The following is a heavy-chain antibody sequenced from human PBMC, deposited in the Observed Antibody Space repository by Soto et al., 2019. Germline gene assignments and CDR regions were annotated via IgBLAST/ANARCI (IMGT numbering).Heavy chain of an antibody. V-gene: IGHV2-5*02. D-gene: IGHD2-15*01. CDR1: GFSLSSTGVG. CDR3: ARRRFCATDTCPYYFDC. J-gene: IGHJ4*02. CDR2: IYWDDDK. Sequence: SGPTLVNPTQTLTLTCTFSGFSLSSTGVGVGWIRQPPGKALEWLAVIYWDDDKRYSPSLNSRLTIAKDTSKNQVVLTMTNVDPVDTATYYCARRRFCATDTCPYYFDCWGQGILVTVSS.